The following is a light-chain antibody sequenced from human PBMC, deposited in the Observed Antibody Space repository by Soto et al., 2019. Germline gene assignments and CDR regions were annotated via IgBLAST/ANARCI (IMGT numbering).Light chain of an antibody. CDR3: QQYNNWPQT. CDR2: GAS. Sequence: EIVLTQSPGTLSLSPGERATLXXXXIQSVSSSYLAWYQQKPGQAPRLLIYGASSRATGIPDRFSGSGSGTDFTLTISRLEPEDFATYYCQQYNNWPQTFGQGTKVDI. V-gene: IGKV3-20*01. J-gene: IGKJ1*01. CDR1: QSVSSSY.